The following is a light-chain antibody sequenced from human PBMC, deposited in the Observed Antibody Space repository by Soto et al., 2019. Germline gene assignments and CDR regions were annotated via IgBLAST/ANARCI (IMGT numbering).Light chain of an antibody. CDR1: QDVGKW. V-gene: IGKV1-12*01. CDR3: QQRNNWPPIT. J-gene: IGKJ5*01. CDR2: GAS. Sequence: DIQMTQSPPPVSASVGDRVTITFRGSQDVGKWLAWYQQTPGKAPTLLXHGASSLQSGVPPRYSGSGYGTDFTLTITSLEPEDFAVYDCQQRNNWPPITFGQGTRLEIK.